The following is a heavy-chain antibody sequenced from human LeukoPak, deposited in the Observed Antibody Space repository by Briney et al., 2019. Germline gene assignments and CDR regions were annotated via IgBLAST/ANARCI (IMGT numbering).Heavy chain of an antibody. Sequence: WETLSLTCTVSGGSISSYYWSWIRQPPGKGLEWIGYVYYSGSVNYNPSFKSRVTLSLDTSKNQFSLKLSSVTAADTAVYYCARPLYRDYSYPMDVWGQGTTVTVSS. J-gene: IGHJ6*02. CDR1: GGSISSYY. CDR2: VYYSGSV. CDR3: ARPLYRDYSYPMDV. V-gene: IGHV4-59*08. D-gene: IGHD4-17*01.